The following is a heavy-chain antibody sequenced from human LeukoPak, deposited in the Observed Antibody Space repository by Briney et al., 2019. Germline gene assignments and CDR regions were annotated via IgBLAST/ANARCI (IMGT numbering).Heavy chain of an antibody. Sequence: SETLSLTCAVYGGSFSGYYWSWIRQPPGKGLEWIGEINHSGSTNYNPSLKSRVTISVDTSKNQFSLKLSSVTAADTAVYYCARAKRGYYYDSSGYRVRGQGTLVTVSS. J-gene: IGHJ4*02. CDR3: ARAKRGYYYDSSGYRV. D-gene: IGHD3-22*01. V-gene: IGHV4-34*01. CDR2: INHSGST. CDR1: GGSFSGYY.